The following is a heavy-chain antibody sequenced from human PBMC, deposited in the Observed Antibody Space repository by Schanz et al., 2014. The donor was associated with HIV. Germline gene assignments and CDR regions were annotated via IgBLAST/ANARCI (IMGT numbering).Heavy chain of an antibody. V-gene: IGHV3-30*18. CDR2: ISYDGRNK. Sequence: QVQLVESGGGVVQPGRSLRLSCVASGFSFDSFGIHWVRQAPGKGLEWVAVISYDGRNKYYADSVKGRFTISRDNSKNNLYLQLKSLRAEDRAVYYCAKDRNYYDDRYLGKGNYYYYYGMDVWGQGTTVTVSS. CDR3: AKDRNYYDDRYLGKGNYYYYYGMDV. J-gene: IGHJ6*02. D-gene: IGHD3-22*01. CDR1: GFSFDSFG.